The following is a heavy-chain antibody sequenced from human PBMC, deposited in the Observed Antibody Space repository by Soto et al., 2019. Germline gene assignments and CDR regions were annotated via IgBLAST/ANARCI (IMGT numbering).Heavy chain of an antibody. CDR3: ARDGGDPGGYYYGMDV. CDR1: GFTFSSYG. D-gene: IGHD2-21*02. V-gene: IGHV3-33*01. J-gene: IGHJ6*02. Sequence: QVQLVESGGGVVQPGRSLRLSCAASGFTFSSYGMHWVRQAPGKGLEWVAVIWYDGSNKYYADSVKGRFTISRDNSKNTLYLQMNSLRAEDTAVYYCARDGGDPGGYYYGMDVWGQGTTVTVSS. CDR2: IWYDGSNK.